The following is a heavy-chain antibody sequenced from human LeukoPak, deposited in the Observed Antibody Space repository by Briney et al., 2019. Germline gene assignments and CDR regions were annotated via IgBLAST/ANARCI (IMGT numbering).Heavy chain of an antibody. CDR1: GFSLSDRGMC. V-gene: IGHV2-70*11. CDR3: ARSGFYYDRSGYYPQYFDY. D-gene: IGHD3-22*01. CDR2: IDWDDDK. J-gene: IGHJ4*02. Sequence: SGPALVKPPQTLTLTCTFSGFSLSDRGMCVSWIRQSPGKAPECLARIDWDDDKYYNTSLKTRLTISKDTSTNQVVLTMTNMDPADTATYYCARSGFYYDRSGYYPQYFDYWGQGILVSVSS.